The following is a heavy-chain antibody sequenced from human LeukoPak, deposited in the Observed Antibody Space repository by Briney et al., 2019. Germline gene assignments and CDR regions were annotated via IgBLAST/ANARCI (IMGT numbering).Heavy chain of an antibody. CDR2: ISSSSSYI. D-gene: IGHD3-10*01. CDR3: VKVAKYYYGSEIYYFFEH. J-gene: IGHJ4*02. V-gene: IGHV3-21*01. Sequence: GGSLRLSCAASGFTFSSYSMNWVRQAPGKGLEWVSSISSSSSYIYYADSVKGRFTISRDNAKNSLDLQMNSLRVEDTGIYYCVKVAKYYYGSEIYYFFEHWGQGTPVTASS. CDR1: GFTFSSYS.